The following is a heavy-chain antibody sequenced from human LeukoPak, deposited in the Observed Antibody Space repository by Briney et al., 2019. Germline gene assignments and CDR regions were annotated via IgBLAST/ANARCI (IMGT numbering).Heavy chain of an antibody. CDR1: GGSISSYY. D-gene: IGHD1-14*01. CDR2: IYYSGST. V-gene: IGHV4-59*01. CDR3: ARTGLTTDY. Sequence: SETLSLTCTVSGGSISSYYWSWIRQPPGKGLEWIGYIYYSGSTNYNPSLKSRVTISVDTSKKQFSLKLSSVTAADTAVYYCARTGLTTDYWGQGTLVTVSS. J-gene: IGHJ4*02.